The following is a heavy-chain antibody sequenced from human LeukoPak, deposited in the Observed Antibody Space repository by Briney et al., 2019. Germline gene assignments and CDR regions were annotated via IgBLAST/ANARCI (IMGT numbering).Heavy chain of an antibody. CDR2: IKSKTDGGTT. CDR3: LRDWYGSGSYWQIRESYFDY. V-gene: IGHV3-15*01. D-gene: IGHD3-10*01. J-gene: IGHJ4*02. CDR1: GFTFSNAW. Sequence: GGSLRLSCAASGFTFSNAWMSWVRQAPGKGLEWVGRIKSKTDGGTTDYAAPVEGRFTISRDDSKNTLYLQMNSLKTEDTAVYYCLRDWYGSGSYWQIRESYFDYWGQGTLVTVSS.